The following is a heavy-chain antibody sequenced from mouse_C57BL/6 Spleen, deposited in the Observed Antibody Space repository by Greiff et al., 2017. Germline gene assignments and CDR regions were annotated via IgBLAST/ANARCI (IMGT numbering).Heavy chain of an antibody. CDR3: ARPTVVPYWYFDV. J-gene: IGHJ1*03. CDR1: GYAFSSSW. D-gene: IGHD1-1*01. Sequence: QVQLQQSGPELVKPGASVKISCKASGYAFSSSWMNWVKQRPGKGLEWIGRIYPGDGDTNYNGKFKGKATLTADKSSSTAYMPLSSLTSEDSAVYFCARPTVVPYWYFDVWGTGTTVTVSS. CDR2: IYPGDGDT. V-gene: IGHV1-82*01.